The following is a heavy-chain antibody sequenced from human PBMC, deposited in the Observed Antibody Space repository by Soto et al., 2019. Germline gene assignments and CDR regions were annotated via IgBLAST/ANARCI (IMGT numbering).Heavy chain of an antibody. V-gene: IGHV3-11*05. CDR1: GFTFTDYY. D-gene: IGHD2-8*01. J-gene: IGHJ4*02. CDR3: ALPTCMPGD. Sequence: QVQLVESGGGLVKPGGSLRLSCVASGFTFTDYYMSWFRQAPGKGPESLSYISPSTSDTKYADSVKGRFTISRDNAKNSIYLQTNNLRVEDTAVYYCALPTCMPGDWGQGTLVTVSS. CDR2: ISPSTSDT.